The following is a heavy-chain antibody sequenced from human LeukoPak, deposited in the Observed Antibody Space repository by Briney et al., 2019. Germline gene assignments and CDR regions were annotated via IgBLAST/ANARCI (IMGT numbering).Heavy chain of an antibody. CDR2: MHGSGSP. D-gene: IGHD2/OR15-2a*01. CDR1: GASVRSDH. J-gene: IGHJ3*02. V-gene: IGHV4-59*02. Sequence: SETLSLTCTVSGASVRSDHWNWIRQSPGKGLEWIAYMHGSGSPNYNPSLASRLTLSVDATENLLSLKLTSVTAADTAVYFCARDLSVNAFDIWGQGTLVTVSS. CDR3: ARDLSVNAFDI.